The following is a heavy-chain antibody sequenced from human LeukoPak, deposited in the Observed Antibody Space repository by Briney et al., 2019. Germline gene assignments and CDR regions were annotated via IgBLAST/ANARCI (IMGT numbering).Heavy chain of an antibody. Sequence: GGSLRLSCEASGFTFSSYWMSWVRQAPGKGLEWVANIKTDGSEKYYVDPVKGRFTISRDNAKSSLYLQMNSLRAEDTAVYYCASYRDGDLSFDHWGQGTLVAVSS. CDR2: IKTDGSEK. CDR1: GFTFSSYW. D-gene: IGHD1-26*01. J-gene: IGHJ4*02. V-gene: IGHV3-7*03. CDR3: ASYRDGDLSFDH.